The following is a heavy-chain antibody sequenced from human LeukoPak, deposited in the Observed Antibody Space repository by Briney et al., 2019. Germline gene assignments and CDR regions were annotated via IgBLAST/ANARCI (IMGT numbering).Heavy chain of an antibody. D-gene: IGHD3-22*01. CDR3: ARIPPPYYYDSSGYYRTSPFDY. V-gene: IGHV4-59*08. CDR1: GGSISSYY. J-gene: IGHJ4*02. Sequence: SETLSLTCTVSGGSISSYYWSWIRQPPGKGLEWIGYIYYSGSTNYNPSLKSRVTVSVDTSKNQFSLKLSSVTAADTAVYYCARIPPPYYYDSSGYYRTSPFDYWGQGTLVIVFS. CDR2: IYYSGST.